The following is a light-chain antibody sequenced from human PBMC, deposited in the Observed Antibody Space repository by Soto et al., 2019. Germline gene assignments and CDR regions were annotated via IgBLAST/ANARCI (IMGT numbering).Light chain of an antibody. V-gene: IGKV4-1*01. Sequence: DIVMTQSPDSLAGSLGERATIKCKSSKSVFYSSNNKNYLAWYQQKPGQPPALLIYWAYTRESGVPDRLIGRGSGTDFTLTISSLQAEYVAVYYCQHYFNTPRTFGQGTKLEIK. J-gene: IGKJ2*01. CDR3: QHYFNTPRT. CDR2: WAY. CDR1: KSVFYSSNNKNY.